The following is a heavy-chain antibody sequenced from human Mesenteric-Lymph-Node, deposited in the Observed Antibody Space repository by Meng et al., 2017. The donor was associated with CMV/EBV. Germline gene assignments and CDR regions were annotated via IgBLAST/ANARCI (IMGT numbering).Heavy chain of an antibody. Sequence: ASVKVSCKASGYTFTSYGISWVRQAPGQGLEWMGWISAYNGNTNYAQKLQGRVTMTTDTSTSTAYMELSSLRSEDTAVYYCARVPYLGAVAGTSYYYYGMDVWGQGTTVTVSS. CDR2: ISAYNGNT. CDR3: ARVPYLGAVAGTSYYYYGMDV. J-gene: IGHJ6*02. D-gene: IGHD6-19*01. CDR1: GYTFTSYG. V-gene: IGHV1-18*01.